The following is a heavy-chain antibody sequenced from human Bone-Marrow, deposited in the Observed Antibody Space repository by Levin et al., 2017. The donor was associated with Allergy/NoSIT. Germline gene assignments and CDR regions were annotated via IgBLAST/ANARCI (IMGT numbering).Heavy chain of an antibody. CDR1: GFTFGEYA. CDR2: IRSKAYGGTT. Sequence: GESLKISCTASGFTFGEYAMSWFRQAPGKGLEWVGFIRSKAYGGTTEYAASVKGRFTISRDDSKSIAYLQMNSLKTEDTAVYYCTRDKPGYSYGLFKYGMDVWGQGTTVTVSS. CDR3: TRDKPGYSYGLFKYGMDV. V-gene: IGHV3-49*03. D-gene: IGHD5-18*01. J-gene: IGHJ6*02.